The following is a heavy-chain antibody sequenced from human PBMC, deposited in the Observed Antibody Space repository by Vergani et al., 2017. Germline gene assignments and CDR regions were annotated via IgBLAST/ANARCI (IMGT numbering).Heavy chain of an antibody. J-gene: IGHJ5*02. CDR3: ARGRRGIAAALNWFDP. CDR2: IIPILGIA. Sequence: QVQLVQSGAEVKKPGSSVKVSCKASGGTFSSYAISWVRQAPGQGLEWMGRIIPILGIANYAQKFQGRVTMTEDTSTDTAYMELSSLRSEDTAVYYCARGRRGIAAALNWFDPWGQGTLVTVSS. V-gene: IGHV1-69*04. D-gene: IGHD6-13*01. CDR1: GGTFSSYA.